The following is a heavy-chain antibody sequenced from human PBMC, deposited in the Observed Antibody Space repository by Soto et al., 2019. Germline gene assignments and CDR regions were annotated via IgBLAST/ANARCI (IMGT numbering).Heavy chain of an antibody. V-gene: IGHV1-46*01. Sequence: ASVKVSCKASGYTFTSHYMHWVRQAPGQGLEWMGIINPSGGSTTYPQKFQGRVTMTRDTSTSTVYMELSSLRSDDTAVYYCARDRGRDYDFWSGYYIRTTYNWFDPRGQGTLVTVSS. D-gene: IGHD3-3*01. CDR1: GYTFTSHY. CDR3: ARDRGRDYDFWSGYYIRTTYNWFDP. J-gene: IGHJ5*02. CDR2: INPSGGST.